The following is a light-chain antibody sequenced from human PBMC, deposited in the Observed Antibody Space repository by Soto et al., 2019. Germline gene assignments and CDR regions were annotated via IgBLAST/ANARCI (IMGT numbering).Light chain of an antibody. V-gene: IGLV2-14*01. J-gene: IGLJ1*01. CDR1: SSDIGGYNF. Sequence: QSALTQPASVSGSPGQSITIACTGTSSDIGGYNFVSWYQQHPGKAPKLLIYDVGNRPSGVSNRFSGSKSGNTASLTISGLQAEDEAHYYFNSYRNVSNYVFGTGTKVTVL. CDR2: DVG. CDR3: NSYRNVSNYV.